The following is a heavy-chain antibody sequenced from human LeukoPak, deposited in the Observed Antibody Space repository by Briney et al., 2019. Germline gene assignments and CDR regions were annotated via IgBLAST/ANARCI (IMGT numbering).Heavy chain of an antibody. Sequence: SETLSLTCAVYGESFSGYYWSWIRQPPGKGLEWIGEINHSGSTNYNPSLKSRVTISVDTSKNQFSLKLSSVTAADTAVYYCARALGYCSSTSCYVEALNYWGQGTLVTAPS. CDR3: ARALGYCSSTSCYVEALNY. CDR2: INHSGST. J-gene: IGHJ4*02. CDR1: GESFSGYY. V-gene: IGHV4-34*01. D-gene: IGHD2-2*01.